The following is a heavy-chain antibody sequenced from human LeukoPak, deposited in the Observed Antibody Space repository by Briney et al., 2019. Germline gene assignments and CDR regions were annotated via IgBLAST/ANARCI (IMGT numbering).Heavy chain of an antibody. J-gene: IGHJ4*02. Sequence: SETLSLTCTVSGGSISSYFWSWIRQPPGEGLGWIGYIYYSGSTNYNPSLKSRVTISVDTSKNQFSLKLSSVTAADTAVYYCARLSANSNYYFDYWGQGTLVTVSS. CDR1: GGSISSYF. V-gene: IGHV4-59*01. D-gene: IGHD4-11*01. CDR3: ARLSANSNYYFDY. CDR2: IYYSGST.